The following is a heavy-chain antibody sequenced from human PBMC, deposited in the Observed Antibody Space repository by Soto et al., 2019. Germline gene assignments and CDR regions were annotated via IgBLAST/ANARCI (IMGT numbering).Heavy chain of an antibody. CDR3: AVRGYSFLPPDY. D-gene: IGHD5-18*01. J-gene: IGHJ4*02. CDR2: IIPIFGTA. V-gene: IGHV1-69*13. Sequence: SVKVSCKASGGTFSSYAISWVRQAPGQGLEWMGGIIPIFGTANYAQKFQGRVTITADESTSTAYMELSSLRSEDTAVYYCAVRGYSFLPPDYCGQGTLVTVSS. CDR1: GGTFSSYA.